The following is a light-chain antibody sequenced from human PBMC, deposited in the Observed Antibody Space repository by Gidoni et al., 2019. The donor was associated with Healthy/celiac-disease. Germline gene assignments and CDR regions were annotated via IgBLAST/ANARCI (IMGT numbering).Light chain of an antibody. CDR3: QQSYSTPWT. J-gene: IGKJ1*01. V-gene: IGKV1-39*01. CDR1: QSISSY. CDR2: AAS. Sequence: DIQMTKSPSSLSASVGDRVTITCRASQSISSYLNWYQQKPGKAPKLLIYAASSLQSGVPSRFSGSGSGTDFTLTISSLQPEDFATYYCQQSYSTPWTFGQXTQVEIK.